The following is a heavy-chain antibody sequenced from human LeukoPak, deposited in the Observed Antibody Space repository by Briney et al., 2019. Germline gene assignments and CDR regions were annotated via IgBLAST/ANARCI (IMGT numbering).Heavy chain of an antibody. J-gene: IGHJ5*02. CDR3: AREKSVGATSVGFDP. D-gene: IGHD1-26*01. CDR1: GYTFTSYA. Sequence: ASVKVSCKVSGYTFTSYAMNWVRQAPGQGLEWMGWINTNTGNPTYAQGFTGRFVFSLDTSVSTAYLQISSLKAEDTAVYYCAREKSVGATSVGFDPWGQGTLVTVSS. V-gene: IGHV7-4-1*02. CDR2: INTNTGNP.